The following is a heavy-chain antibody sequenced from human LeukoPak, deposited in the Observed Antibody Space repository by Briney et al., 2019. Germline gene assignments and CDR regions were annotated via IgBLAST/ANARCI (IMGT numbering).Heavy chain of an antibody. V-gene: IGHV3-23*01. CDR3: AKSGLLWFGELKYYYYYMDV. D-gene: IGHD3-10*01. CDR2: ISGSGGST. J-gene: IGHJ6*03. CDR1: GFTFSSYA. Sequence: GGSLRLSCAASGFTFSSYAMSWVRQAPGKGLEWVSAISGSGGSTYYADSVKGRFTISRDNSKNTLYLQMNSLRAEDTAVYYCAKSGLLWFGELKYYYYYMDVWGKGTTVTVSS.